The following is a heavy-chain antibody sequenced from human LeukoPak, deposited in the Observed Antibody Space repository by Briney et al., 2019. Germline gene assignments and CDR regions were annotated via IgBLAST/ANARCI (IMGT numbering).Heavy chain of an antibody. CDR2: ISSSGSTI. V-gene: IGHV3-48*03. Sequence: GGSLRLSCAASGFTFSSYEMNWVRQAPGKGLEWVSYISSSGSTIYYADSVKGRSTISRDNAKNSLYLQMNSLRAEDTAVYYCAREMTTVVNWFDPWGQGTLVTVSS. D-gene: IGHD4-23*01. J-gene: IGHJ5*02. CDR1: GFTFSSYE. CDR3: AREMTTVVNWFDP.